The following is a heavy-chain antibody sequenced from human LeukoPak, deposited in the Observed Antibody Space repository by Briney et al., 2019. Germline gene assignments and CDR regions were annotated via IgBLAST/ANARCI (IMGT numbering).Heavy chain of an antibody. CDR1: GFTFSSYS. Sequence: GGSLRLSCAASGFTFSSYSMNWVRQAPGKGLEWVSFISSSSSYIYYADSVKGRFTISRDNAKNSLYLQMNILRAEDTAVYYCAREVTYYYDSSGPAGYYMDVWGKGTTVTISS. D-gene: IGHD3-22*01. J-gene: IGHJ6*03. CDR2: ISSSSSYI. CDR3: AREVTYYYDSSGPAGYYMDV. V-gene: IGHV3-21*01.